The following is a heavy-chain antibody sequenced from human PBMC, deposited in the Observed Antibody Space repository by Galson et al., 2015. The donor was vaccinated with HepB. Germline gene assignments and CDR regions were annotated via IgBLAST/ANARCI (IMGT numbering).Heavy chain of an antibody. V-gene: IGHV3-74*01. CDR1: GFTFSSYW. CDR3: VGAPIGLGRTDYAVVFDS. CDR2: IDSDGSST. D-gene: IGHD6-19*01. Sequence: SLRLSCAASGFTFSSYWMHWVRQAPGKGLVWVSRIDSDGSSTVYADSVRGRFTMSRDNAENTLYLQMNSLRVEDTALYYCVGAPIGLGRTDYAVVFDSWGQGTLVAVSS. J-gene: IGHJ4*02.